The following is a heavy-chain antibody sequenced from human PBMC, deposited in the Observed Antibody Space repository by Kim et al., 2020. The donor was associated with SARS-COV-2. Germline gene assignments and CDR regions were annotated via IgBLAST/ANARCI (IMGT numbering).Heavy chain of an antibody. V-gene: IGHV3-30*01. Sequence: YNADSVKGRFTISRDNSKSTLYLQMNSLRGENTAVYYCARESTWNDFDYWGQGTLVTVSS. CDR3: ARESTWNDFDY. J-gene: IGHJ4*02. D-gene: IGHD1-1*01.